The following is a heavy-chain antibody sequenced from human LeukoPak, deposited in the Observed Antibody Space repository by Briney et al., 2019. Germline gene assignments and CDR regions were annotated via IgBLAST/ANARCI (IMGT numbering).Heavy chain of an antibody. D-gene: IGHD1-14*01. Sequence: ASVKVSCKASGGTFSSYAIGWVRQAPGQGLEWMGRIIPILGIANYAQKFQGRVTITADKSTSTAYMELSSLRSEDTAVYYCARDMNPREGLYYYYGMDVWGQGTTVTVSS. CDR2: IIPILGIA. J-gene: IGHJ6*02. CDR3: ARDMNPREGLYYYYGMDV. CDR1: GGTFSSYA. V-gene: IGHV1-69*04.